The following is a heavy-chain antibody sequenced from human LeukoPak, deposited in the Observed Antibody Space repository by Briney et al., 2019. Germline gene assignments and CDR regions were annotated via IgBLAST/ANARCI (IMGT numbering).Heavy chain of an antibody. Sequence: SQTLSLTCTVSGGSINSGSYYWSWIRQPAGKGLEWIGHFYISGHTTYNPSLKSRVAISVDTSKNQFSLKLSSVTAADTAVYYCARVWYGDYFWGFDYWGQGTLVTVSS. CDR3: ARVWYGDYFWGFDY. J-gene: IGHJ4*02. CDR2: FYISGHT. V-gene: IGHV4-61*09. CDR1: GGSINSGSYY. D-gene: IGHD4-17*01.